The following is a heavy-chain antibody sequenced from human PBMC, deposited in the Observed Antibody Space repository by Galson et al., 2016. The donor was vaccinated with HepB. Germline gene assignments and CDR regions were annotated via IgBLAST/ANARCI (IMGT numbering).Heavy chain of an antibody. CDR2: ISGDNAYT. Sequence: SVKVYCKASGYTFTNYGISWVRQAPGQRPEWMAWISGDNAYTNYAQDFQGRVTMTRDTSMTTAYMELSRLRSDDTAFYYCARVNGGDFDYWGQGTLVTVSS. CDR1: GYTFTNYG. V-gene: IGHV1-18*01. CDR3: ARVNGGDFDY. D-gene: IGHD2-8*01. J-gene: IGHJ4*02.